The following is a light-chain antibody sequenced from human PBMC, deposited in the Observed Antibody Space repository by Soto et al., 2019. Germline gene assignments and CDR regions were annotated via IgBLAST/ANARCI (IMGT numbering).Light chain of an antibody. Sequence: QSALTQPASVSGSPGQSIAISCTGTSSDVGGYNYVSWYQQHPGKAPKLMIYDASNRPSGVSDRFSGSKSGNTASLTISGLQAEDEADYYCTSYTSSSTYVFGTETKVTVL. V-gene: IGLV2-14*01. CDR3: TSYTSSSTYV. J-gene: IGLJ1*01. CDR1: SSDVGGYNY. CDR2: DAS.